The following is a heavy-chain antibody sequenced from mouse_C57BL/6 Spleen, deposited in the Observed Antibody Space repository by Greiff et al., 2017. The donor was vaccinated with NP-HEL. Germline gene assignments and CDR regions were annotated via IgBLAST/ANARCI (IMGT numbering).Heavy chain of an antibody. CDR2: IYPGDGDT. J-gene: IGHJ4*01. CDR3: ARSGSSGLYYYAMDY. V-gene: IGHV1-82*01. Sequence: VKLMESGPELVKPGASVKISCKASGYAFSSSWMNWVKQRPGKGLEWIGRIYPGDGDTNYNGKFKGKATLTADKSSSTAYMQLSSLTSEDSAVYFCARSGSSGLYYYAMDYWGQGTSVTVSS. CDR1: GYAFSSSW. D-gene: IGHD3-2*02.